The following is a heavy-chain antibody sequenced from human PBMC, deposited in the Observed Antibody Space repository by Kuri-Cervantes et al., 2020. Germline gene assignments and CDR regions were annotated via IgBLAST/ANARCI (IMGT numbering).Heavy chain of an antibody. V-gene: IGHV1-18*01. CDR3: ARLKFHGAAGFYYFDY. CDR2: ISAYNGNT. J-gene: IGHJ4*02. Sequence: ASVKVSCKAPGYTFTSYGISWVRQAPGQGLEWMGWISAYNGNTNYAQKLQGGVTMTTDTSTSTAYMELRSLRSDDTAVYYCARLKFHGAAGFYYFDYWGQGTLVTVSS. CDR1: GYTFTSYG. D-gene: IGHD6-13*01.